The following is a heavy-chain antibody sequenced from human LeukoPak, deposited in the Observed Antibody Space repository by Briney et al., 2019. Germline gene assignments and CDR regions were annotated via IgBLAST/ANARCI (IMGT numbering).Heavy chain of an antibody. Sequence: ASVKVSCKASGYTFTSYYMHWVRQAPGQGLEWMGIINPSGGSTSYAQKFQGRVTMTRDTSISTAYMELSRLRSDDTAVYYCARTNVVVVPAAVYYYMDVWGKGTTVTVSS. V-gene: IGHV1-46*01. CDR3: ARTNVVVVPAAVYYYMDV. D-gene: IGHD2-2*01. J-gene: IGHJ6*03. CDR2: INPSGGST. CDR1: GYTFTSYY.